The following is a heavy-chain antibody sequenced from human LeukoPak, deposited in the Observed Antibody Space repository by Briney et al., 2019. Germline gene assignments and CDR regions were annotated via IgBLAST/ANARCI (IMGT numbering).Heavy chain of an antibody. Sequence: SETLSLTCTVSGGSISSYYWSWIRQPPGKGLEWIGYIYYSGSINYNPSLKSRVTISVDTSKNQFSLKLSSVTAADTAVYYCARIAAAGTRFYYYYYMDVWGKGTTVTVSS. CDR3: ARIAAAGTRFYYYYYMDV. D-gene: IGHD6-13*01. V-gene: IGHV4-59*12. J-gene: IGHJ6*03. CDR2: IYYSGSI. CDR1: GGSISSYY.